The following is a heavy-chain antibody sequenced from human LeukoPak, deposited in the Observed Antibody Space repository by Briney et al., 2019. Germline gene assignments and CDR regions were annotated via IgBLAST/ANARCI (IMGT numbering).Heavy chain of an antibody. CDR1: GYTLTELS. CDR2: FDPEDGET. CDR3: ATATGDGGGFDY. Sequence: ASVNVSCKVSGYTLTELSMHWVRQAPGKGLEWMGGFDPEDGETIYAQKFQGRVTMTEDTSTDTAYMELSSLRSEDTAVYYCATATGDGGGFDYWGQGTLVTVSS. V-gene: IGHV1-24*01. D-gene: IGHD7-27*01. J-gene: IGHJ4*02.